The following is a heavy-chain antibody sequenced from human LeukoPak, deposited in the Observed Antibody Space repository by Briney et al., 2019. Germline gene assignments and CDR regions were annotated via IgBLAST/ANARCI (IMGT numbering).Heavy chain of an antibody. Sequence: GGSLRLSCAASGFTFSSYSMNWVRQAPGKGLEWVSSISSSSSYIYYADSVKGRFTISRDNAKNSLYLQMNSLRAEDTAVYYCARGSSGWYHPFDYWGQGTLVTVSS. D-gene: IGHD6-19*01. CDR3: ARGSSGWYHPFDY. J-gene: IGHJ4*02. CDR2: ISSSSSYI. V-gene: IGHV3-21*01. CDR1: GFTFSSYS.